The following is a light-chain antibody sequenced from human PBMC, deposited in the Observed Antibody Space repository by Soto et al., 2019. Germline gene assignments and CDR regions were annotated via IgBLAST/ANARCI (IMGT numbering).Light chain of an antibody. CDR2: LNSDGSH. Sequence: QSVLTQSPAASASLGASVKLTCTLSSGHSSYAIAWHQQQPEKGPRYLMKLNSDGSHSKGDGIPDRFSGSSSGAERYLTISSLQSEDEVDYYCQTWGTGIWVFGGGTKVTVL. CDR1: SGHSSYA. V-gene: IGLV4-69*01. J-gene: IGLJ3*02. CDR3: QTWGTGIWV.